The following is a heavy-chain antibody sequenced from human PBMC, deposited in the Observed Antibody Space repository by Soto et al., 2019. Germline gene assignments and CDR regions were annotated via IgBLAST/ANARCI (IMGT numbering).Heavy chain of an antibody. CDR2: LHAGSGDT. CDR1: GYSFTAYE. D-gene: IGHD3-16*01. J-gene: IGHJ5*02. V-gene: IGHV1-3*01. CDR3: AKVDYGVCGCFDP. Sequence: VSVKVSCKGSGYSFTAYEIHWVRQAPGQRLEWMGWLHAGSGDTKYSQNFQGRVTFTRDTSANTAYMELGSLRSEDTAVYYCAKVDYGVCGCFDPWGQGTLVTVSS.